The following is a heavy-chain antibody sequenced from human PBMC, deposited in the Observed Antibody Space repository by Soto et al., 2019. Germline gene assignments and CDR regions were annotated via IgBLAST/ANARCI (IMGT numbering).Heavy chain of an antibody. V-gene: IGHV3-15*01. CDR3: TTALWRIAAVVGSTGYFNP. Sequence: LILSCAAAGFTFSDAWSSWVRHAPVELWDWVGRIKSKSDGGTTEYAAPVRGRFTISRDDSKNTLYLQMNSLKTEDTAVYYCTTALWRIAAVVGSTGYFNPWGQGTPVTVSS. D-gene: IGHD2-15*01. CDR1: GFTFSDAW. CDR2: IKSKSDGGTT. J-gene: IGHJ5*02.